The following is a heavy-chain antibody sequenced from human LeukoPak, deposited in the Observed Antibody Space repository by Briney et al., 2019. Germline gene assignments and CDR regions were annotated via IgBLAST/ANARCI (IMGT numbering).Heavy chain of an antibody. Sequence: GGSLRLSCSASGFTFSIYAMHWVRQAPGKGLHYVSAITSNGDSTYYADSVKGRFTISRDNAKNSLYLQMNSLRAEDTAVYYCARERDSGSYFANAFDIWGQGTMVTVSS. D-gene: IGHD1-26*01. CDR1: GFTFSIYA. V-gene: IGHV3-64*04. J-gene: IGHJ3*02. CDR3: ARERDSGSYFANAFDI. CDR2: ITSNGDST.